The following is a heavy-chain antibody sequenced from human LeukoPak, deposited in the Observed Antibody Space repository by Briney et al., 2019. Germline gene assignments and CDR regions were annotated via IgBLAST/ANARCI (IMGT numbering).Heavy chain of an antibody. J-gene: IGHJ6*02. CDR1: GASIISDNYS. CDR2: IFYSGST. CDR3: ARDRLLATMGGNYYGVDV. V-gene: IGHV4-30-2*01. Sequence: PSQTLSLTCAVSGASIISDNYSWSWIRQPPGKGLEWIGYIFYSGSTAYNPSLKSRVTISVDKSKNQFSLRLTSVTAADTAVYYCARDRLLATMGGNYYGVDVWGQGTTVTVSS. D-gene: IGHD5-12*01.